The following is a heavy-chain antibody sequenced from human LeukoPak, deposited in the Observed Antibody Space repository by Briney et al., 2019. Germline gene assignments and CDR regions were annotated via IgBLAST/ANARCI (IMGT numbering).Heavy chain of an antibody. D-gene: IGHD6-13*01. CDR1: GFTFSSYG. Sequence: GRSLRLSCAASGFTFSSYGIHWVRQAPGKGLEWVAVISYDGSNQYYAESVKGRFTISRDNSKNTLYLQMNSPRAEDTAVYYCAKVGVGQQLVRGYFDYWGQGTLVTVSS. CDR3: AKVGVGQQLVRGYFDY. CDR2: ISYDGSNQ. V-gene: IGHV3-30*18. J-gene: IGHJ4*02.